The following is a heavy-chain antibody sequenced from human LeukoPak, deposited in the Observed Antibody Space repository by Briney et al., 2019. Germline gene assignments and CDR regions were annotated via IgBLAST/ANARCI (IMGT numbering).Heavy chain of an antibody. CDR1: GGSISSSSYY. Sequence: SETLSLTCTVSGGSISSSSYYWGWIRQHPGKGLEWIGYIKSSGNTYYNPSLKSRLSISADTSKNQFSLRLSSVTVADTAVYYCARGGDAYRTGYWGQGTLVTVSS. V-gene: IGHV4-31*03. CDR2: IKSSGNT. J-gene: IGHJ4*02. D-gene: IGHD5-24*01. CDR3: ARGGDAYRTGY.